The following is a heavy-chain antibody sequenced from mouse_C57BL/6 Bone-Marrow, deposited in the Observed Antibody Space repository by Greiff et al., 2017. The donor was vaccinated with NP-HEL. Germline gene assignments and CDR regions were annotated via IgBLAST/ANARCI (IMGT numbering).Heavy chain of an antibody. J-gene: IGHJ1*03. CDR2: IDPENGDT. CDR3: TTIYYYGSSGYFDV. V-gene: IGHV14-4*01. D-gene: IGHD1-1*01. CDR1: GFNIKDDY. Sequence: EVKLMESGAELVRPGASVKLSCTASGFNIKDDYMHWVKQRPEQGLEWIGWIDPENGDTEYASKFQGKATITADKSSNTAYLQLSSLTSAYTAVYYCTTIYYYGSSGYFDVWGTGTTVTVSS.